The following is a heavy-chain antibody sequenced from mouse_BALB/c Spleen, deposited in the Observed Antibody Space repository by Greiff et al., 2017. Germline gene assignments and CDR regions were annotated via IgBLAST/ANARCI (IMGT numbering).Heavy chain of an antibody. V-gene: IGHV5-17*02. CDR2: ISSGSSTI. D-gene: IGHD2-1*01. CDR1: GFTFSSFG. Sequence: EVHLVESGGGLVQPGGSRKLSCAASGFTFSSFGMHWVRQAPEKGLEWVAYISSGSSTIYYADTVKGRFTISRDNPKNTLFLQMTSLRSEDTAMYYCARGGGNYGFAYWGQGTLVTVSA. CDR3: ARGGGNYGFAY. J-gene: IGHJ3*01.